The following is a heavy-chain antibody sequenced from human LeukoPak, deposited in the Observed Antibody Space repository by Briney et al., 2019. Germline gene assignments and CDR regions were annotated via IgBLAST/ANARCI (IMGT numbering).Heavy chain of an antibody. CDR2: INPSGGPT. CDR3: AKAVVTASSYYFDY. Sequence: AASVKVSCKAPGYSFTDYYIHWVRQAPGQGLEWMGIINPSGGPTSNAQKFQGRVTMTRDTATTTAYMELSSLRSEDTAVYYCAKAVVTASSYYFDYWGQGTLVTVSS. V-gene: IGHV1-46*01. CDR1: GYSFTDYY. D-gene: IGHD2-21*02. J-gene: IGHJ4*02.